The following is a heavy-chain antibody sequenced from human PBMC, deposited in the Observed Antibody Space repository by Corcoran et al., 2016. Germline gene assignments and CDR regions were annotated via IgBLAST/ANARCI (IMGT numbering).Heavy chain of an antibody. Sequence: QVQLQQWGAGLLKPSETLSLTCAVYGGSFSGYYWSWIRQPPGKGLEWIGEINHSGSTNYNPSLKSRVTISVDTSKNQFSLKLSSVTAADTAVYYWARGVADFWSGYTDYYGMDGWGQGTTVTVS. CDR3: ARGVADFWSGYTDYYGMDG. CDR1: GGSFSGYY. J-gene: IGHJ6*02. V-gene: IGHV4-34*01. D-gene: IGHD3-3*01. CDR2: INHSGST.